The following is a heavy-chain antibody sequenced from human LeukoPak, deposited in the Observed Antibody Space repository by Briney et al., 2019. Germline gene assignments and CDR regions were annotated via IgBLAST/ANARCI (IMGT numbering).Heavy chain of an antibody. Sequence: GGSLRLSCAASGFTFSNAWMNWVRQAPGKGLEWVGHIRSKADGGTTDYAAPVKGRFTISRDDSKNTLYLQMNSLKTEDTALYYCTPDQFLRSTTYYGMDVWGQGTTVTVSS. CDR1: GFTFSNAW. CDR2: IRSKADGGTT. CDR3: TPDQFLRSTTYYGMDV. D-gene: IGHD5-12*01. V-gene: IGHV3-15*07. J-gene: IGHJ6*02.